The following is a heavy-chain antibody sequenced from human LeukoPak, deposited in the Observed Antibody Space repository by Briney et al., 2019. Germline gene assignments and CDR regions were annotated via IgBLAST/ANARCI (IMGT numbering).Heavy chain of an antibody. V-gene: IGHV3-30*02. CDR1: GFTFSSYG. J-gene: IGHJ5*02. CDR3: AKEYDLIAVAYLFDP. D-gene: IGHD6-19*01. Sequence: GGSLRLSCAASGFTFSSYGMHWVRQAPGKGLEWVTFIRYDGSHIYYADSVKGRFTISRDNSKNTLYLQMNSLRAEDTAVYYCAKEYDLIAVAYLFDPWGQGTLVTVSS. CDR2: IRYDGSHI.